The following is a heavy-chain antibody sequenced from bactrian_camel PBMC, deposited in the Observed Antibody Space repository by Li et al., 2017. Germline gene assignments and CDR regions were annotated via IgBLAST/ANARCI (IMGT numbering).Heavy chain of an antibody. V-gene: IGHV3S6*01. CDR1: YNLRRNR. D-gene: IGHD6*01. CDR3: AAEEWILICGSWYPSDANN. CDR2: ISTLNGES. J-gene: IGHJ4*01. Sequence: VQLVESGGASVEVGGSLKLSCVYNLRRNRMAWFRQGPGNEREGVAVISTLNGESAYADSVKGRFTISKDNANHTLYLQMNSLKPEDTAMYYCAAEEWILICGSWYPSDANNWGQGTQVTVS.